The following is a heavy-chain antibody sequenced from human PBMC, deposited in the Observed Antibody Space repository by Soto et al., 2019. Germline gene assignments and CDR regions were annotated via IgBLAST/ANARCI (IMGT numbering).Heavy chain of an antibody. D-gene: IGHD3-22*01. V-gene: IGHV3-33*08. Sequence: QVQLVESGGGVVQPGGSLRLSCAPSGFIFSSFGMHWVRQAPGKGLEWVAVIRYDGSNKYYADSVKGRFTISRDNSKNTLYLQMNSLRAEDTAVDYCARVKQGRGGYESPFDCWGQGTLVTVSS. CDR2: IRYDGSNK. CDR3: ARVKQGRGGYESPFDC. J-gene: IGHJ4*02. CDR1: GFIFSSFG.